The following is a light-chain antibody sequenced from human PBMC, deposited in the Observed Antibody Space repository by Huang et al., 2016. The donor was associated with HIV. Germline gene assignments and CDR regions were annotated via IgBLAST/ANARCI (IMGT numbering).Light chain of an antibody. CDR3: QQYNNWLYT. CDR1: QSVGSN. V-gene: IGKV3-15*01. J-gene: IGKJ2*01. Sequence: ETVMTQSPATLSVSPGERATLSCRASQSVGSNLAWYQQKPGQAPRLLSYGASTRATGIPARFSGSGSGTEFTLTISSLQSQDFAVYYCQQYNNWLYTFGQGTKVEIK. CDR2: GAS.